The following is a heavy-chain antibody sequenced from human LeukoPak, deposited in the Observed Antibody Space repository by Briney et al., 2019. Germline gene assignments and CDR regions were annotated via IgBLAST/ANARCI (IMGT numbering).Heavy chain of an antibody. CDR1: GGSISSSSYY. J-gene: IGHJ4*02. V-gene: IGHV4-39*01. CDR2: IYYSGST. D-gene: IGHD6-13*01. CDR3: ARRWVAAAGFFDY. Sequence: PSETLSLTCTVSGGSISSSSYYWGWIRQPPGKGLEWIGSIYYSGSTYYNPSLKSRVTISVDTSKNQFSLKLSSVTAADTAVYYCARRWVAAAGFFDYWGQGTLVTVSS.